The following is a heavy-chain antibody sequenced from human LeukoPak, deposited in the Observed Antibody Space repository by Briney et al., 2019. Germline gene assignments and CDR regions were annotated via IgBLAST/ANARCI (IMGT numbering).Heavy chain of an antibody. CDR1: GYTFTGYY. D-gene: IGHD3-22*01. CDR2: INPNSGGT. CDR3: ASYDSSGYYYGDFDY. V-gene: IGHV1-2*02. J-gene: IGHJ4*02. Sequence: GASVKVSCKASGYTFTGYYMHWVRQAPGQGLEWMGWINPNSGGTNYAQKFQGRVTMTRDTSISTAYMELSSLRSEDTAVYYCASYDSSGYYYGDFDYWGQGTLVTVSS.